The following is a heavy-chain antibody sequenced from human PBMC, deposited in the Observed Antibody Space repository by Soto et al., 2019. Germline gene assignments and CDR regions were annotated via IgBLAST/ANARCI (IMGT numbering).Heavy chain of an antibody. CDR1: GGTFSSYA. J-gene: IGHJ6*02. V-gene: IGHV1-69*13. CDR2: IIPIFGTA. D-gene: IGHD3-10*01. Sequence: ASVKVSCKASGGTFSSYAISWVRQAPGQGLEWMGGIIPIFGTANYAQKFQGRVTITADESTSTAYMELSSLRSEDTAVYYCAREDDYYGSGSPLTPSYYYYGMDVWGQGTTVTVSS. CDR3: AREDDYYGSGSPLTPSYYYYGMDV.